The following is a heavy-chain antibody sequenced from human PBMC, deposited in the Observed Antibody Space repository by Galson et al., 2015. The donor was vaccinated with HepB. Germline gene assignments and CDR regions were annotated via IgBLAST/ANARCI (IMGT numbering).Heavy chain of an antibody. D-gene: IGHD3-22*01. CDR2: IYPGDSDT. Sequence: QSGAEVKKPGESLKISCKGSGYSFTSYWIGWVRQMPGKGLEWMGIIYPGDSDTRYSPSFQGQVTISADKSISTAYLQWSSLKASDTAMYYCARRATAKYYYDSSGYAFDIWGQGTMVTVSS. J-gene: IGHJ3*02. CDR1: GYSFTSYW. V-gene: IGHV5-51*03. CDR3: ARRATAKYYYDSSGYAFDI.